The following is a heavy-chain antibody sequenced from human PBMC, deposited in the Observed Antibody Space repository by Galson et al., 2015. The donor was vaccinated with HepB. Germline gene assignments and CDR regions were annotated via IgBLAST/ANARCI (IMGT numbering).Heavy chain of an antibody. J-gene: IGHJ4*02. D-gene: IGHD2-2*01. CDR2: ISYDGSNK. CDR3: ARPYCSSTSCYGDY. CDR1: GFTFSSYA. V-gene: IGHV3-30-3*01. Sequence: SLRLSCAASGFTFSSYAMHWVRQAPGKGLEWVAVISYDGSNKYYADSVKGRFTISRDNSKNTLYLQMNSLRAEDTAVYYCARPYCSSTSCYGDYWGQGTLVTVSS.